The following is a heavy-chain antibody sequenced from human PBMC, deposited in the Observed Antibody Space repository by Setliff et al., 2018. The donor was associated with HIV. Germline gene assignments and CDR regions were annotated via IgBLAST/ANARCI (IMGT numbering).Heavy chain of an antibody. CDR2: IFYSGRS. Sequence: PSETLSLTCTVSGGSISSGSYYWSWIRQPAGKGLEWIGRIFYSGRSTYNPSLRSRVTISVDTSKNQFSLSLTSVTAADTAVYYCARHNCGTTACYGVVVWGQGTMVTVSS. CDR1: GGSISSGSYY. V-gene: IGHV4-61*10. J-gene: IGHJ3*01. CDR3: ARHNCGTTACYGVVV. D-gene: IGHD2-2*01.